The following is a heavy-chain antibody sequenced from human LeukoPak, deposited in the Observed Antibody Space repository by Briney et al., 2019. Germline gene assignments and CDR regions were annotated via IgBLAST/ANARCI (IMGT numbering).Heavy chain of an antibody. J-gene: IGHJ5*02. CDR1: GFTFSSYA. CDR3: AKERNYDILTGYWNWFDP. CDR2: ISYDGSNK. D-gene: IGHD3-9*01. V-gene: IGHV3-30-3*01. Sequence: GGSLRLSCAASGFTFSSYAMHWVRQAPGKGLEWVAVISYDGSNKYYADSVKGRFTISRDNSKNTLYLQMNSLRAEDTAVYYCAKERNYDILTGYWNWFDPWGQGTLVTVSS.